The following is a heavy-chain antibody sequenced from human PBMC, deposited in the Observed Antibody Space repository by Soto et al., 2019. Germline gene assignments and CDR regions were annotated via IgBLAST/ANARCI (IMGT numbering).Heavy chain of an antibody. V-gene: IGHV4-59*01. D-gene: IGHD2-21*02. CDR1: GGSISSYY. CDR3: ARTASGWFDP. CDR2: IFYSGRSGST. Sequence: XGTLSLTCSVSGGSISSYYWSWIRQPPGKGLEWIGYIFYSGRSGSTNYNPSLKSRVIISVDTSKNQFSLKMSSVTAADTAVYYCARTASGWFDPWGQGTLVTVSS. J-gene: IGHJ5*02.